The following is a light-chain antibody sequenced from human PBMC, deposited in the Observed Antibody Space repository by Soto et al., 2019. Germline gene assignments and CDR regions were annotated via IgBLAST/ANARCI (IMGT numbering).Light chain of an antibody. Sequence: EIVLTQSPGTLSLSQGERATLSCRASQSVSKWYVAWYQVKPGQDPRIVIYGASSRATGIPDRFSGGGSGTEFTPSISRLETEDCAVYDCQQYVMPPFTVGRGTKVDIK. CDR2: GAS. CDR1: QSVSKWY. J-gene: IGKJ2*01. CDR3: QQYVMPPFT. V-gene: IGKV3-20*01.